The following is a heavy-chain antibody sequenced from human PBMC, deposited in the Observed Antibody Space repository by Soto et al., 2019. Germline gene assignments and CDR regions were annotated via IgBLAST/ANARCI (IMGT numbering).Heavy chain of an antibody. Sequence: SETLSLTCTVSGGSVSSGGYYWSWIRQPPGKGLEWIGYIYYSGSTNYNPSLKSRVTISVDTSKNQFSLKLSSVTAADTAVYYCESVTRTCISTSCYRYYYGMDVWGQGTTVTVSS. CDR2: IYYSGST. V-gene: IGHV4-61*08. CDR1: GGSVSSGGYY. CDR3: ESVTRTCISTSCYRYYYGMDV. J-gene: IGHJ6*02. D-gene: IGHD2-2*02.